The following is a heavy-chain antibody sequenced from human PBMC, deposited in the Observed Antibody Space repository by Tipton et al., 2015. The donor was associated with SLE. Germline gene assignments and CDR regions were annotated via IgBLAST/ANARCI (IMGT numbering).Heavy chain of an antibody. CDR2: IYYSGST. V-gene: IGHV4-39*07. J-gene: IGHJ4*02. CDR1: GGSISSSSYY. Sequence: LRLSCTVSGGSISSSSYYWGWIRQPPGKGLEWIGSIYYSGSTYYNPSLKSRVTISVDTSKNQFSLKLSSVTAADTAVYYCARQWGDSSSSGDYWGQGTLVTVSS. D-gene: IGHD6-6*01. CDR3: ARQWGDSSSSGDY.